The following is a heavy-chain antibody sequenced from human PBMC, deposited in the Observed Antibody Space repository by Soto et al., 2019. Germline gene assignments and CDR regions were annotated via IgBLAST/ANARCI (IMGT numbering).Heavy chain of an antibody. CDR2: ISYDGSNK. D-gene: IGHD1-26*01. Sequence: QVQLVESGGGVVQPGRSLRLSCAASGFTFSSYGMHWVRQAPGKGLEWVAVISYDGSNKYYADFVKGRFTIYRDNSKNTLYLQMNSLRAEDTAVYYCAKDSGSYYFDYWGQGTLVTVSS. V-gene: IGHV3-30*18. CDR3: AKDSGSYYFDY. J-gene: IGHJ4*02. CDR1: GFTFSSYG.